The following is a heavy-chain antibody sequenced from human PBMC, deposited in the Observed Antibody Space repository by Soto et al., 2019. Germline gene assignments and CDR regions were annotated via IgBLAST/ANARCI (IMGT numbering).Heavy chain of an antibody. CDR1: GFTFSSYG. CDR3: VVAVAGTGFDY. J-gene: IGHJ4*02. D-gene: IGHD6-19*01. Sequence: GSLRLSCAASGFTFSSYGMHWVRQAPGKGLEWVAVISYDGSNKYYADSVKGRFTISRDNSKNTLYLQMNSLRAEDTAVYYCVVAVAGTGFDYWGQGTLVTVSS. CDR2: ISYDGSNK. V-gene: IGHV3-30*03.